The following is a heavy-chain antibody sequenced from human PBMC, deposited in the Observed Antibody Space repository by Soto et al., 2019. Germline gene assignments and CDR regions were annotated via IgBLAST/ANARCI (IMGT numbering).Heavy chain of an antibody. CDR3: ARVGPWVPYYYDSSPYNFENWFDP. J-gene: IGHJ5*02. CDR1: VYSISSGYY. Sequence: SETLSLTCAVSVYSISSGYYWGWVRQPPVKGLQWIGSIYQGGSTYYNPSLNSRVTLSIDMTNNHVSLILNSVTAADTAVYYCARVGPWVPYYYDSSPYNFENWFDPWGQGTMVTVSS. D-gene: IGHD3-22*01. CDR2: IYQGGST. V-gene: IGHV4-38-2*01.